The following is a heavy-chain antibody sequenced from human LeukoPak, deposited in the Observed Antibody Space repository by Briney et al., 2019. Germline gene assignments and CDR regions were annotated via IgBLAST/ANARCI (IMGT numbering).Heavy chain of an antibody. CDR2: IIGSGCST. Sequence: PGGSLRLSCAASVFTFSSNAMSWVRHTPGKGLEWVSAIIGSGCSTYYEDSVKGRFTISRDNSKNTMYLQMNSLRAEDTGVYYCAKSSSYDSSGYPDYWGQGTLVTVSS. D-gene: IGHD3-22*01. CDR1: VFTFSSNA. V-gene: IGHV3-23*01. J-gene: IGHJ4*02. CDR3: AKSSSYDSSGYPDY.